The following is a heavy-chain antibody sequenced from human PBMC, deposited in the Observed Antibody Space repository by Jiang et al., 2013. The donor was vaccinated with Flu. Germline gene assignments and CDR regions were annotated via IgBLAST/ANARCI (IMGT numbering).Heavy chain of an antibody. CDR3: ARGLGNIAVAVFDY. Sequence: YYMHWVRQAPGQGLEWMGWINPNSGGTNYAQKFQGWVTMTRDTSISTAYMELSRLRSDDTAVYYCARGLGNIAVAVFDYWGQGTLVTVSS. CDR1: YY. D-gene: IGHD6-19*01. CDR2: INPNSGGT. J-gene: IGHJ4*02. V-gene: IGHV1-2*04.